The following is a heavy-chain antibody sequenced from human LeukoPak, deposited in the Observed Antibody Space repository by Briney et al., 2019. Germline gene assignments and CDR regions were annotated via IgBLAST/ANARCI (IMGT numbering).Heavy chain of an antibody. Sequence: PGGSLRLSCAASGFTFSSYSMNWVRQAPGKGLEWVSSISSSSSYIYYADSVKGRFTISRDNAKNSLYLQMNSLRAEDTAVYYCARGLGYCSSTSCFNFDHWGQGTLVTVSS. D-gene: IGHD2-2*01. CDR1: GFTFSSYS. CDR3: ARGLGYCSSTSCFNFDH. CDR2: ISSSSSYI. V-gene: IGHV3-21*01. J-gene: IGHJ4*02.